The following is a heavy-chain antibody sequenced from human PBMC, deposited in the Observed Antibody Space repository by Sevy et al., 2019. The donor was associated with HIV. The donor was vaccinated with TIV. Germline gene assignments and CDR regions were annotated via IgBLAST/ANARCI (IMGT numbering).Heavy chain of an antibody. D-gene: IGHD4-17*01. CDR3: ARKVVNDYGDSCYFDY. CDR2: IYSGGST. J-gene: IGHJ4*02. CDR1: GLSVSNNY. V-gene: IGHV3-53*01. Sequence: GGSLRLSCAASGLSVSNNYMSWVRQAPGKGLEWVSVIYSGGSTDYADSVKGRFTISRDNSKNTLYLQMNSLRAEDTAVYYCARKVVNDYGDSCYFDYWGQGTLVTVSS.